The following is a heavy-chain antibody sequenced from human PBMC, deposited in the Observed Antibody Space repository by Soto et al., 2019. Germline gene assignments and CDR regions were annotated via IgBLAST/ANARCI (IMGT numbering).Heavy chain of an antibody. CDR1: GGSISSGGYY. CDR2: IYYNGDT. Sequence: QVQLQESGPGLVKPSQTLSLTCTVSGGSISSGGYYWSWIRQHPGKGLEWIGYIYYNGDTYYNPSLKSFVSISIDTSKNQFSLRLTSVTAADTAVYYCARSHRDNWGSPDYFDYWGQGTLVTVSS. V-gene: IGHV4-31*01. CDR3: ARSHRDNWGSPDYFDY. J-gene: IGHJ4*02. D-gene: IGHD7-27*01.